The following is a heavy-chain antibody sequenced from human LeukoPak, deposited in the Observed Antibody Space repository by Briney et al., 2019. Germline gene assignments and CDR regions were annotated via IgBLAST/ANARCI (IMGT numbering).Heavy chain of an antibody. V-gene: IGHV3-20*04. Sequence: GGSLRLSCAASGFTFDDYGMSWVRQAPGKGLEWVSGINWNGGSTGYADSVKGRFTISRDNAKNSLYLQMNSLRAEDTALYYCARWGANTAMVRFDYWGQGTPVTVSS. D-gene: IGHD5-18*01. CDR2: INWNGGST. J-gene: IGHJ4*02. CDR3: ARWGANTAMVRFDY. CDR1: GFTFDDYG.